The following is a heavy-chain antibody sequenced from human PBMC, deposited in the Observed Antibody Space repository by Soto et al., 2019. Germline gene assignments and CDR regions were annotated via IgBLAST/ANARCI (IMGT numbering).Heavy chain of an antibody. CDR1: GFTFSSYA. V-gene: IGHV3-23*01. Sequence: GGSLRLCCAASGFTFSSYAMSWVRQSPGKGLEWVSAISGSGGSTYYADSVKGRFTISRDNSKNTLYLQMNSLRAEDTAVYYCAPRKGCWSGYYFAYWGQGSLVIVSS. CDR3: APRKGCWSGYYFAY. CDR2: ISGSGGST. J-gene: IGHJ4*02. D-gene: IGHD3-3*01.